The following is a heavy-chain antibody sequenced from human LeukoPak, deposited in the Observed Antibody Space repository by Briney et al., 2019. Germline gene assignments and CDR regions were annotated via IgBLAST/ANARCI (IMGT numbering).Heavy chain of an antibody. J-gene: IGHJ4*02. CDR1: GGSISSSSYY. CDR2: IYYSGST. Sequence: SETLSLTCTVSGGSISSSSYYWGWIRQPPGKGLEWIGSIYYSGSTYYNPSLKSRVSISVDTSKNQFSLKLSSVTAADTAVYYCARTSGWYLESGYFDYWGQGTLVTVSS. V-gene: IGHV4-39*01. D-gene: IGHD6-19*01. CDR3: ARTSGWYLESGYFDY.